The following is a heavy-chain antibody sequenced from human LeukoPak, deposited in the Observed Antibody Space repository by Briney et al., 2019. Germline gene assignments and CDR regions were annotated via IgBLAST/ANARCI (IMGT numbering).Heavy chain of an antibody. J-gene: IGHJ4*02. Sequence: PGGSLRLSCAASGFTFSTYVMSWVRQAPGKGLEWVSAISGSGGSTYYADSVKGRFTISRDKSKNTLYLQMNSLRAEDTAVYYCARDGRYCSGGSCYSAYWGQGTLVTVSS. V-gene: IGHV3-23*01. CDR3: ARDGRYCSGGSCYSAY. D-gene: IGHD2-15*01. CDR1: GFTFSTYV. CDR2: ISGSGGST.